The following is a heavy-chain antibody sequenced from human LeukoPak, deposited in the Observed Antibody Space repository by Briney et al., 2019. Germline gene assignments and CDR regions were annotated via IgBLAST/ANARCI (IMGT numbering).Heavy chain of an antibody. CDR3: ARDLGYCSSTSCQDNWFDP. J-gene: IGHJ5*02. CDR2: IIPILGIA. V-gene: IGHV1-69*04. D-gene: IGHD2-2*03. CDR1: GGTFSSYA. Sequence: ASVKVSCKASGGTFSSYAIRWVRQAPGPGLEWMGRIIPILGIANYAQKFQGRVTITADKSTSTAYMELSSLRSEDTAVYYCARDLGYCSSTSCQDNWFDPWGEGTLVTVSS.